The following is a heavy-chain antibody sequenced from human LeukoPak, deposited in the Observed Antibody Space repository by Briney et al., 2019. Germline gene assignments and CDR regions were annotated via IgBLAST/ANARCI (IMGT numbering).Heavy chain of an antibody. J-gene: IGHJ4*02. D-gene: IGHD6-19*01. CDR3: AKGPGIAVAGLFFYFAY. V-gene: IGHV3-23*01. CDR2: ISGSGGST. CDR1: GFTFSIYA. Sequence: GGSLRLSCASSGFTFSIYAMSWVRQAPGKGLEWVSAISGSGGSTYYADSVKGRFTISRDNSKNTLYLQMNSLRAEDTAVYYCAKGPGIAVAGLFFYFAYWGQGTLVTVSS.